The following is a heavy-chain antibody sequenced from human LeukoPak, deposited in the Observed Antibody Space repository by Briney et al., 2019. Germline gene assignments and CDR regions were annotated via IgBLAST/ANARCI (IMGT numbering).Heavy chain of an antibody. J-gene: IGHJ2*01. Sequence: GGSLRLSCAASGFTFSSYSMNWVRQAPGKGPEWVSCISSSSSYIYYGDSMKGRFTISRDNAKNSLYLQMNSLRAEDTAVYYCARESTKGPYLYWYFDLWGRGTLVTVSS. CDR2: ISSSSSYI. V-gene: IGHV3-21*06. CDR1: GFTFSSYS. D-gene: IGHD1/OR15-1a*01. CDR3: ARESTKGPYLYWYFDL.